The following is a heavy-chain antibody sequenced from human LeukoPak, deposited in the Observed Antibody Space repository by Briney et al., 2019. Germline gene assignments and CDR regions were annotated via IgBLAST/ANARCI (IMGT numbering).Heavy chain of an antibody. CDR2: INHSGST. Sequence: PSETLSLTCAVYGGSFSGYYWSWIRQPPGKGLEWIGEINHSGSTNYNPSLKSRVTISVDTSKNQFPLKLSSVTAADTAAYYCARGGYSSSWALPYNWFDPWGQGTLVTVSS. CDR1: GGSFSGYY. D-gene: IGHD6-13*01. V-gene: IGHV4-34*01. J-gene: IGHJ5*02. CDR3: ARGGYSSSWALPYNWFDP.